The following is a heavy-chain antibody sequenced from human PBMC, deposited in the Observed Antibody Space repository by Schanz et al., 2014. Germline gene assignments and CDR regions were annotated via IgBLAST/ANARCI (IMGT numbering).Heavy chain of an antibody. Sequence: QVQLVQSGDEVKKPGSSVKVSCKLSGGTFSSYTISWMRQAPGQGLEWMGKIIPVLNIATYAQRFQGRVSITADKSTSTAYMELSSLRYEDTALYYCARGTMPGTFDIWGQGTMVTVSS. J-gene: IGHJ3*02. CDR3: ARGTMPGTFDI. D-gene: IGHD2-2*01. V-gene: IGHV1-69*02. CDR2: IIPVLNIA. CDR1: GGTFSSYT.